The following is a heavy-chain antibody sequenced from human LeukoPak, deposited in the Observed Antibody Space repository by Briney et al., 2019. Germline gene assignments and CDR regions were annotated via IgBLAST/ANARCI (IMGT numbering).Heavy chain of an antibody. CDR1: GDSVSRNGAS. CDR2: TSYPAMWSN. V-gene: IGHV6-1*01. J-gene: IGHJ3*01. CDR3: ARVGIAAARAFDL. D-gene: IGHD6-13*01. Sequence: SQTLSLTCVISGDSVSRNGASWAWIRQSPSRGLEWLGRTSYPAMWSNDYAPSLKSRLNFNSDTSRNQISLQLYSVTPEDTAVYYCARVGIAAARAFDLWGQGTMVIVSS.